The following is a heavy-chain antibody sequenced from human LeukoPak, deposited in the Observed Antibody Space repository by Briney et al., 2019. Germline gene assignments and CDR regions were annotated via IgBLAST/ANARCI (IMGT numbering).Heavy chain of an antibody. CDR3: AMGNRYGEPFDY. CDR2: ISSSSYI. J-gene: IGHJ4*02. D-gene: IGHD4-17*01. Sequence: PGGSLRLSCAASGFTFSSYSMNWVRQAPGKGLEWVSSISSSSYIYYADSVKGRFTISRDNAKNSLYLQMNSLRAEDTAVYYCAMGNRYGEPFDYWGQGTLVTVSS. V-gene: IGHV3-21*01. CDR1: GFTFSSYS.